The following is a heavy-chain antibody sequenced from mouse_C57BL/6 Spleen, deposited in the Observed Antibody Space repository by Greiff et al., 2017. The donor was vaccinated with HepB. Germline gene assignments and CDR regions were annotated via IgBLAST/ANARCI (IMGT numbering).Heavy chain of an antibody. CDR2: ISSGSSTI. D-gene: IGHD2-3*01. V-gene: IGHV5-17*01. Sequence: EVMLVESGGGLVKPGGSLKLSCAASGFTFSDYGMHWVRQAPEKGLEWVAYISSGSSTIYYADTVKGRFTISRDNAKNTLFLQMTSLRSEDTAMYYCARGYDGYYVDWYFDVWGTGTTVTVSS. J-gene: IGHJ1*03. CDR1: GFTFSDYG. CDR3: ARGYDGYYVDWYFDV.